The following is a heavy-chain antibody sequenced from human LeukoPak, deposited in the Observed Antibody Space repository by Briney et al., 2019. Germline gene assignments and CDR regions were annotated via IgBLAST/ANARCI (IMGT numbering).Heavy chain of an antibody. D-gene: IGHD3-10*01. CDR3: ARHPPYGSRNWGAYYFDS. V-gene: IGHV4-39*01. CDR1: GGAISSTAYY. Sequence: SETLSLTCNVSGGAISSTAYYWGWIRQPPGKGLEWIGSIYYSGSTYYNPSLKSRVTISVDTSHNQFSLKLNSVTAADTALYYCARHPPYGSRNWGAYYFDSWGQGNPGHRLL. CDR2: IYYSGST. J-gene: IGHJ4*02.